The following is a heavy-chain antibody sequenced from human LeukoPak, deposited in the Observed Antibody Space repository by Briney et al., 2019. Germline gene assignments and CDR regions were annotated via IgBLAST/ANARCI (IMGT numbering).Heavy chain of an antibody. J-gene: IGHJ6*04. CDR3: ARMEWNDFGDYYYYGMDV. Sequence: GASVKVSCKASGYSFTDYGVHWVRQAPGQRLEWLGWISAGNGNTKYSQKFQGRVTITRDTSASTAYMELRGLRSEDTAVYYRARMEWNDFGDYYYYGMDVWGKGTTVTVSS. V-gene: IGHV1-3*01. CDR2: ISAGNGNT. D-gene: IGHD1-1*01. CDR1: GYSFTDYG.